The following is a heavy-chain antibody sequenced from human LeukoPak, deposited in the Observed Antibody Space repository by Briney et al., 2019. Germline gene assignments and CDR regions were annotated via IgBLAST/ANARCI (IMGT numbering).Heavy chain of an antibody. D-gene: IGHD3-10*01. J-gene: IGHJ6*03. CDR3: ARARFGELKPTYCYYMDV. V-gene: IGHV4-59*01. Sequence: SETLSLTRTVSCGSISIYYWSWIRQPPGKGLEWLGFIHYSGRTNYNPSLKSRVTIPVDMSKNQFSLKLSSVTAADTAVYYCARARFGELKPTYCYYMDVWGKGTTVTVSS. CDR2: IHYSGRT. CDR1: CGSISIYY.